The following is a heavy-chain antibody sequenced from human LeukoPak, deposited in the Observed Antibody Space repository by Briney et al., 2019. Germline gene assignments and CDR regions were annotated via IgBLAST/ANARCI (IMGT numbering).Heavy chain of an antibody. CDR2: FDPEDGET. D-gene: IGHD4-17*01. Sequence: ASVKVSCKVSGYTLTDLSMHWVRQAPGKGLEWMGGFDPEDGETIYAQKFQGRVTMTEDTSTDTAYMELSSLRSEDTAVYYCATGGDYYYYYGMDVWGQGTTVTVSS. CDR1: GYTLTDLS. J-gene: IGHJ6*02. CDR3: ATGGDYYYYYGMDV. V-gene: IGHV1-24*01.